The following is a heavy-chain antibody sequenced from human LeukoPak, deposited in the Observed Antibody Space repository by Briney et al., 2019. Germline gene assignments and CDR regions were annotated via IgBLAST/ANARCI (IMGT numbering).Heavy chain of an antibody. V-gene: IGHV4-59*01. J-gene: IGHJ4*02. D-gene: IGHD5-18*01. Sequence: SETLSLTCTVSGGSISSYYWSWIRQPPGKGLEWIGYIYYSGSTNYNPSLKSRVTTSVDTSKNQFSLKLSSVTAADTAVYYCARARYSYDYLGLRIYFDLWGQGTLVTVSS. CDR3: ARARYSYDYLGLRIYFDL. CDR2: IYYSGST. CDR1: GGSISSYY.